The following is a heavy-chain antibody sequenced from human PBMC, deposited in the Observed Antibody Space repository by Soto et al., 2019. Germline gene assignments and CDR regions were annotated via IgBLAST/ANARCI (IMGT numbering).Heavy chain of an antibody. V-gene: IGHV4-59*01. CDR3: ARVYSGYDGIDY. CDR2: IYYSGST. Sequence: SGTLFLTCPVSGGSLRSYFWGWVRQPPGKGLEWIGYIYYSGSTNYNPSLKSRVTISVDTSKNQFSLKLSSVTAADTAVYYCARVYSGYDGIDYWGQGTLVTVSS. J-gene: IGHJ4*02. CDR1: GGSLRSYF. D-gene: IGHD5-12*01.